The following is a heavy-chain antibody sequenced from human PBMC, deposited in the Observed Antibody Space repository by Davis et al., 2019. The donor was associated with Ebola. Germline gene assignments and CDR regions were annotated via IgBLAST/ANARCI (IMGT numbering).Heavy chain of an antibody. CDR3: TRTPAAGL. D-gene: IGHD6-13*01. J-gene: IGHJ4*02. CDR2: IKSKSDGGTT. CDR1: RFTGSNAR. V-gene: IGHV3-15*01. Sequence: PGGSLRLSCAASRFTGSNARMSWVRQAPGKGLEWLGRIKSKSDGGTTDSAAPVKGRFSISRDDSKNTLYLQMNSLKTGDTAVYYCTRTPAAGLWGQGTLVTVSS.